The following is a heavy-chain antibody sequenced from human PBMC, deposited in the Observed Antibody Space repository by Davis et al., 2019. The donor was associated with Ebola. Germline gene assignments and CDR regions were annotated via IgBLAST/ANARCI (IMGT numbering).Heavy chain of an antibody. D-gene: IGHD2-15*01. J-gene: IGHJ3*02. CDR3: ARVFDCSGGSCYGAGAFDI. Sequence: MPSETLSLTCAVYGGSFSSYYWSWIRQPPGKGLEWIGYIYYSGSTNYNPSLKSRVTISVDTSKNQFSLKLSSVTAADTAVYYYARVFDCSGGSCYGAGAFDIWGQGTMVTVSS. CDR2: IYYSGST. V-gene: IGHV4-59*01. CDR1: GGSFSSYY.